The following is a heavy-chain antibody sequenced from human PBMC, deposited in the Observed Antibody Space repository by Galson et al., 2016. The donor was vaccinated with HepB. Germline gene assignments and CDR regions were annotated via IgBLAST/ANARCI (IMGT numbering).Heavy chain of an antibody. CDR1: GHDVTNYW. V-gene: IGHV5-51*01. Sequence: QSGAEVKKPGESLKIPCTVSGHDVTNYWIGWVRQMPGKSLEWMGIIYLADSDARYSPSFQGPASISVDKSIFTASLHWNTLKASDTAIYYCARGHYSRWLSWYDLWGQGTRVTVSS. J-gene: IGHJ5*02. CDR2: IYLADSDA. CDR3: ARGHYSRWLSWYDL. D-gene: IGHD6-13*01.